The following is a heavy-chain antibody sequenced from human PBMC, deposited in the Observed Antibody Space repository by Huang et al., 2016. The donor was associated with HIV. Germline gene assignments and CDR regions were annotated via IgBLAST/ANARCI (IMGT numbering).Heavy chain of an antibody. Sequence: QVQLVQSGSELRKPGASVKVSCKASGYTFTTYGLIWVRQAPGPGLEWMGWINTKTGKPTYAHGFTGRFVFSLDTTVNTAYLQISSLKTDDTAKYFCARYRLTGTFLDSWGQGTQVTVSS. CDR2: INTKTGKP. V-gene: IGHV7-4-1*02. J-gene: IGHJ4*02. CDR1: GYTFTTYG. CDR3: ARYRLTGTFLDS. D-gene: IGHD3-9*01.